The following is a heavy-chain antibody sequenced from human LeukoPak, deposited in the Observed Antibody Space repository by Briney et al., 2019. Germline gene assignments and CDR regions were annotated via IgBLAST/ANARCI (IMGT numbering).Heavy chain of an antibody. D-gene: IGHD5-12*01. CDR1: GVSFSSDY. CDR2: IYYDGSG. J-gene: IGHJ4*02. CDR3: ARAGYSGFDFNFDY. Sequence: PSETLSLTCTVSGVSFSSDYWTWIRQPPGKGLEWIGYIYYDGSGNYNPSLKSRVTISVDTSKNQFSLRLSSVTAADTAVYYCARAGYSGFDFNFDYWGQGTLVTVSS. V-gene: IGHV4-59*12.